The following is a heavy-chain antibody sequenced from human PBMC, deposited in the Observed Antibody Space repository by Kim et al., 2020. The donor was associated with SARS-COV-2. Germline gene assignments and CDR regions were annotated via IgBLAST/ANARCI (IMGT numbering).Heavy chain of an antibody. Sequence: GGSLRLSCTGSGFTFGDYSMSWVRQAPGKGLEWVGFIRRIVNGGTKKYAASVKGRFSISRDDSENIAYLQMNSLQTEDTAVSYCTRSSDSWSDNTECFAPWGRGSLVIVAS. CDR2: IRRIVNGGTK. D-gene: IGHD3-3*01. CDR1: GFTFGDYS. CDR3: TRSSDSWSDNTECFAP. V-gene: IGHV3-49*04. J-gene: IGHJ5*02.